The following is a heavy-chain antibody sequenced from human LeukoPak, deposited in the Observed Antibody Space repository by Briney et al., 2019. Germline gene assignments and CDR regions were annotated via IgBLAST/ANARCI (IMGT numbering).Heavy chain of an antibody. Sequence: SQTLSLTCTVSGGSISSGDYYWSWIRQPPGKGLEWIGYIYYSGSTYYNPSLKSRVTISVDTSKNQFSLKLSSATAADTAVYYCARGVPYYYDSSGYEDYWGQGTLVTVSS. CDR3: ARGVPYYYDSSGYEDY. J-gene: IGHJ4*02. V-gene: IGHV4-30-4*01. D-gene: IGHD3-22*01. CDR2: IYYSGST. CDR1: GGSISSGDYY.